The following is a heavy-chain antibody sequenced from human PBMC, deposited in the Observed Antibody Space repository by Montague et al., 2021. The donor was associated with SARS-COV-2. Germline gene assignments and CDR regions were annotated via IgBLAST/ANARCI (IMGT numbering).Heavy chain of an antibody. CDR3: AKSLDYGDYSDS. V-gene: IGHV3-23*01. CDR2: ITGSGGSM. J-gene: IGHJ4*02. CDR1: GFTFSPYA. Sequence: SLRLSCAASGFTFSPYALSWVRQAPGKGLEWVSDITGSGGSMFYADSVKGRFTVSRDNSRSTLYLQMNSLRAEDSAVYYCAKSLDYGDYSDSWGQGTLVTVAS. D-gene: IGHD4-17*01.